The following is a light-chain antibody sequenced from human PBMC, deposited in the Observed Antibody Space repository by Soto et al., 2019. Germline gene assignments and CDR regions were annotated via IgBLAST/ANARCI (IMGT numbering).Light chain of an antibody. J-gene: IGKJ2*01. Sequence: DIQMTQSPSSLSAYVGDRVTITCRASQSVSSYLNWYQQKPGKAPKLVIYAASSLQSGVPSRFSGSGSETSITLTISRQQSEDLATYYCQQSDRSPYTFGQGTKLEIK. CDR2: AAS. CDR1: QSVSSY. CDR3: QQSDRSPYT. V-gene: IGKV1-39*01.